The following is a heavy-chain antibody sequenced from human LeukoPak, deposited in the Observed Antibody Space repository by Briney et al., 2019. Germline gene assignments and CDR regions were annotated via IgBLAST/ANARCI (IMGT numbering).Heavy chain of an antibody. V-gene: IGHV1-18*01. Sequence: ASVKVSCKASGYSFDRYGISWVRQAPGQGLEWLGWIGAFNGNTNYAQNLQGRVTMTADTSTTTAYTELRSLSSDDTAVYYCARDFLSYDGSENHFEDTFDIWGQGTMVTVSS. D-gene: IGHD3-22*01. J-gene: IGHJ3*02. CDR1: GYSFDRYG. CDR2: IGAFNGNT. CDR3: ARDFLSYDGSENHFEDTFDI.